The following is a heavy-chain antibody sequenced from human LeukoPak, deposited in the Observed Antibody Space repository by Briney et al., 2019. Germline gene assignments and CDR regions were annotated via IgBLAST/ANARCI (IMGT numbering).Heavy chain of an antibody. Sequence: GGSLRLSCAASGFTFSNYGMHWVRQAPGKGLEWVAVLSYDGSNKHYADSVKGRFFISRDNSKNTLYLQMNSLRAEDTAVYYCAKDRGFGVFFQYYFDYWGQGTLVTVSS. CDR1: GFTFSNYG. CDR2: LSYDGSNK. D-gene: IGHD3-10*01. J-gene: IGHJ4*02. V-gene: IGHV3-30*18. CDR3: AKDRGFGVFFQYYFDY.